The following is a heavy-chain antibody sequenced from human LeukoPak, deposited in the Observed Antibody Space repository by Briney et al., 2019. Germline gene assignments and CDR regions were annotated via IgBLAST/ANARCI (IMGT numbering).Heavy chain of an antibody. CDR2: ITGSGGST. J-gene: IGHJ3*02. D-gene: IGHD5-24*01. Sequence: PGGSLRLSCAASGFTFDNYAINWVRQAPGKGLEWVSGITGSGGSTYYADSVKGRFTISRDNSKSTLYLQMNSLRAEDTAIYYCAKGRKDGYNSGPRGDIWGQGTMVTVSS. V-gene: IGHV3-23*01. CDR3: AKGRKDGYNSGPRGDI. CDR1: GFTFDNYA.